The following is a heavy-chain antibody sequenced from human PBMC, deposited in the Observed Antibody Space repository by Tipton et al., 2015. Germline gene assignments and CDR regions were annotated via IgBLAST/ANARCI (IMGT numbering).Heavy chain of an antibody. J-gene: IGHJ4*02. CDR3: ACQDYDSLTRDYQTVDY. V-gene: IGHV4-61*05. D-gene: IGHD3-9*01. CDR2: ISYSGST. CDR1: GDSISSSAYY. Sequence: GLVKPSETLSLTCTVSGDSISSSAYYWGWIRQSPGKGLEWIGYISYSGSTHYNPSLKRRVTISLDTSKNQFSLTLNSVTAADTAVYYCACQDYDSLTRDYQTVDYWGQGTLVTVSS.